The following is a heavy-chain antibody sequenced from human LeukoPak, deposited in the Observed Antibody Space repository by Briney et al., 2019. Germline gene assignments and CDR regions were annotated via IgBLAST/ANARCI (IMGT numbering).Heavy chain of an antibody. D-gene: IGHD2-15*01. CDR3: ARVVVSGSWFDP. CDR2: IYYSGST. Sequence: SETLSLTCTVSGGSISSGGYYWSWIRQHPGKGLEWIGYIYYSGSTYYNPSLKSRVTISVDTSKNQFSLKLSSVTAADTAVYYCARVVVSGSWFDPWGQGTLVTASS. CDR1: GGSISSGGYY. J-gene: IGHJ5*02. V-gene: IGHV4-31*03.